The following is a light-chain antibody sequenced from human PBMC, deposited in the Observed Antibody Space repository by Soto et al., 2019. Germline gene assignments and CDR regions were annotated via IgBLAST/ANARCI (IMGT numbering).Light chain of an antibody. CDR3: QKYTSAPYT. Sequence: DIQMTQSPSSLSASVGDRVTITCRASQALSNCLVWFQQKPGKVPNLLIYGASTLQSVVPSRFSGSGSGTEFTLNISSLQPDDVATYFCQKYTSAPYTFGPGTTVDIQ. CDR2: GAS. CDR1: QALSNC. V-gene: IGKV1-27*01. J-gene: IGKJ3*01.